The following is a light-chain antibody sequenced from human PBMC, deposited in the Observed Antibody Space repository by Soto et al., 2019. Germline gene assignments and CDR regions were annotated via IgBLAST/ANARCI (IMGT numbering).Light chain of an antibody. CDR3: RQSYSTPRT. Sequence: DIQMTQSPSYVSASVGDRVSITFRASQDIRSWLAWYQQRPGKAPKLLIYAATTLQSGVPSRFSGSGSGTTFTLTINNLQPEDFATYYCRQSYSTPRTCGQGTKVDIK. CDR1: QDIRSW. CDR2: AAT. V-gene: IGKV1-12*01. J-gene: IGKJ1*01.